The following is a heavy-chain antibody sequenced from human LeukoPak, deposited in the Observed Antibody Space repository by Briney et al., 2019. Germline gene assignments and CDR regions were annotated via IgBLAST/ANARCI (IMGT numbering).Heavy chain of an antibody. CDR2: INPSGGST. D-gene: IGHD2-21*01. CDR3: GSCLAYCRETSLGNDAFDI. V-gene: IGHV1-46*01. J-gene: IGHJ3*02. Sequence: GASVKVSCKASGYTFTSYYMHWVRQAPGQGLEWMGIINPSGGSTSYAQKFQGRVTMTRDTSTSTVYMELSSLRDEDTAVYYCGSCLAYCRETSLGNDAFDIWGQGTKVTVSS. CDR1: GYTFTSYY.